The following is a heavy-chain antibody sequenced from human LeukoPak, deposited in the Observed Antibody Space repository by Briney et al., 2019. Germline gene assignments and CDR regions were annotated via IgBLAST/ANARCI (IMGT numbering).Heavy chain of an antibody. CDR3: ARDPSAYSYGYPFDY. Sequence: GGSLRLSCAASGFTFSSYSMNWVRQAPGKGLVWVSRINSDGSSTSYADSVKGRFTISRDNAKNTLYLQMNSLRAEDTAVYYCARDPSAYSYGYPFDYWGQGTLVTVSS. CDR2: INSDGSST. V-gene: IGHV3-74*01. D-gene: IGHD5-18*01. J-gene: IGHJ4*02. CDR1: GFTFSSYS.